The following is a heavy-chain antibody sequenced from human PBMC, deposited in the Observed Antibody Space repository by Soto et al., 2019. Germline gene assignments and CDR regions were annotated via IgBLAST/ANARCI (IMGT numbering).Heavy chain of an antibody. CDR1: RYIFTGYY. J-gene: IGHJ4*02. Sequence: ASAKVSCKASRYIFTGYYMHWVRQAPGQGLEWMGWINPNSGGTNYAQKFQGWVTMTRDTSINTAYMELSRLRSDDTAVYYCARLAIVGATTDYYFDYWGQGTLVTVSS. V-gene: IGHV1-2*04. CDR3: ARLAIVGATTDYYFDY. CDR2: INPNSGGT. D-gene: IGHD1-26*01.